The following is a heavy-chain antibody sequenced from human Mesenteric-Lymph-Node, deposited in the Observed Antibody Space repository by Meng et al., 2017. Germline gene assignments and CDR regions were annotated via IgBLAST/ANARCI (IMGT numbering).Heavy chain of an antibody. V-gene: IGHV4-31*03. CDR3: ARDSSSSHFDY. D-gene: IGHD6-6*01. Sequence: QGQQHEAGPGLVKPSETLSLTCTVSGASVDSGSYHWSWVRQPPGKGLECIGYTYYSGSTYYNPSLKSRVTISVDTSKNQFSLKLSSVTAADTAVYYCARDSSSSHFDYWGQGTLVTVSS. J-gene: IGHJ4*02. CDR2: TYYSGST. CDR1: GASVDSGSYH.